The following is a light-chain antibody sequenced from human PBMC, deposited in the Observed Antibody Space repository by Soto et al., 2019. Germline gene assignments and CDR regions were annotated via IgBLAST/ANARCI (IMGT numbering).Light chain of an antibody. J-gene: IGLJ1*01. CDR1: SSNIGAGYD. V-gene: IGLV1-40*01. CDR2: GNN. CDR3: QSYATCLSVLYV. Sequence: QPVLTQPPSVSGAPGQRVTISCTGSSSNIGAGYDVHWYQQLPGTAPKLLIYGNNNRPSGVPDRFSGSKSGTSASLAVTGLQAEDEADYYCQSYATCLSVLYVFGTATKLTVL.